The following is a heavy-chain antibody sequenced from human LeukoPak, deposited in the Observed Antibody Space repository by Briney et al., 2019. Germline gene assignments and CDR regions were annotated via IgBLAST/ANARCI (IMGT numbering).Heavy chain of an antibody. J-gene: IGHJ4*02. D-gene: IGHD6-25*01. CDR3: ARGPVGIAAADY. CDR1: GFTFSSYA. V-gene: IGHV3-30-3*01. Sequence: GGSLRLSCAASGFTFSSYAMHWVRQAPGKGLEWVAVISYDGSNKYYADSVKGRFTISRDNSKNTLYLQMNSLRAEDTAVYYCARGPVGIAAADYWGQGTLVTVCS. CDR2: ISYDGSNK.